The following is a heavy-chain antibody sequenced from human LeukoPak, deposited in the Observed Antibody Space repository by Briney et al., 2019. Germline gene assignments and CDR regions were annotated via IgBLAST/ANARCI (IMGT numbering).Heavy chain of an antibody. CDR1: GYTFTSYY. CDR3: ARDLRGYSYYYGMDV. Sequence: ASVKVSCKTSGYTFTSYYMHWVRQAPGQGLEWMGIINPSGGSTSYAQKFQGRVTMTRDTSTSTVYMELSSLRSEDTAVYYCARDLRGYSYYYGMDVWGQGTTVTVSS. V-gene: IGHV1-46*01. CDR2: INPSGGST. J-gene: IGHJ6*02. D-gene: IGHD5-12*01.